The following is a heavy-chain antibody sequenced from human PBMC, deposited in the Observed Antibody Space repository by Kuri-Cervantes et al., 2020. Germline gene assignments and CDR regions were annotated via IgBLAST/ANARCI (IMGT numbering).Heavy chain of an antibody. CDR3: ARCLYDSSGYYCDY. CDR1: GGTFSSYA. D-gene: IGHD3-22*01. CDR2: IIPIFGTA. Sequence: SVKVSCKASGGTFSSYAISWVRQAPGQGLEWMGGIIPIFGTANYAQKFQGRVTITTDESTSTAYLQWSSLKASDTAMYYCARCLYDSSGYYCDYWGQGTLVTVSS. V-gene: IGHV1-69*05. J-gene: IGHJ4*02.